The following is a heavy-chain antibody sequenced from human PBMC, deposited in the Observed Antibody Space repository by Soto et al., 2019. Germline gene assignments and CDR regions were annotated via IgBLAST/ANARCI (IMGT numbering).Heavy chain of an antibody. CDR2: ISSGGGKS. D-gene: IGHD3-3*01. CDR1: GFTFSSNS. J-gene: IGHJ6*03. CDR3: AKEHNPWSGYHRLSCYTGA. V-gene: IGHV3-23*01. Sequence: EVQLLESGGGLVQPGGSLRLSCAASGFTFSSNSMTWVRQAPGKGLAWVSAISSGGGKSNYGDSAQGRCTISRDNSKNTLDLQMNSLRVEDTAGYYCAKEHNPWSGYHRLSCYTGAWGKGTTGTVSS.